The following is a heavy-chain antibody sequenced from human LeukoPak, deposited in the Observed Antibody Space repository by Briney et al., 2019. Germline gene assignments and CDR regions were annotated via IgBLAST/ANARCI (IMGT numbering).Heavy chain of an antibody. V-gene: IGHV1-46*01. CDR1: GYTFTSYY. D-gene: IGHD3-10*01. CDR3: ARDDRYYGSGSYYHTADY. J-gene: IGHJ4*02. CDR2: INPSGGST. Sequence: ASVTVSCKASGYTFTSYYMHWVRQAPGQGLEWMGIINPSGGSTSYAQKFQGRVTMTRDTSTSTVYMELSSLRSEDTAVYYCARDDRYYGSGSYYHTADYWGQGTLVTVSS.